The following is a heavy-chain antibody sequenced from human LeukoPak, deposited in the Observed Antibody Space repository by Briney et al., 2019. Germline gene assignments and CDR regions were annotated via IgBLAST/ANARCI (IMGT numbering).Heavy chain of an antibody. CDR3: ARGGQWLPFDY. V-gene: IGHV4-38-2*01. D-gene: IGHD6-19*01. J-gene: IGHJ4*02. Sequence: SETLSLTCAVSSSSIITNHYWAWTRQPPGKGLQWIGNIYHSGITYYSPSLMSRVTMSVDTSKNQFSLKLSSVTAADTAVYYCARGGQWLPFDYWGQGTLVTVSS. CDR2: IYHSGIT. CDR1: SSSIITNHY.